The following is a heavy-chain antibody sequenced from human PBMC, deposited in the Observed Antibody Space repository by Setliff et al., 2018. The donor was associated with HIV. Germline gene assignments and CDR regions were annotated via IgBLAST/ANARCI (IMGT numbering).Heavy chain of an antibody. V-gene: IGHV1-69*13. CDR2: IIPVFGTA. CDR3: ARAAYYDSRDFSDYYYMDV. D-gene: IGHD3-22*01. Sequence: ASVKVSCKASGGALSTYAINWVRQAPGQGLEWVGGIIPVFGTANYAQKLEGRVTITADESTSTAYMELSGLSSEDTAVYYCARAAYYDSRDFSDYYYMDVGGTG. J-gene: IGHJ6*03. CDR1: GGALSTYA.